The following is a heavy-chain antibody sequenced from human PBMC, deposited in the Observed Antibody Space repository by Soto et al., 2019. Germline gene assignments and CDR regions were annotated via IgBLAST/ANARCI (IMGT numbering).Heavy chain of an antibody. CDR2: IYRGST. Sequence: SETLSLTCNVSGGSIGSSNYYWGWIRQPPGKGLEWIGSIYRGSTYYNPSLKSRVTISVDTSKNQFSLKLSSVTAADTAVYYCARQEEYYGSGSYLDHWGQGTLVTSPQ. CDR3: ARQEEYYGSGSYLDH. V-gene: IGHV4-39*01. CDR1: GGSIGSSNYY. D-gene: IGHD3-10*01. J-gene: IGHJ4*02.